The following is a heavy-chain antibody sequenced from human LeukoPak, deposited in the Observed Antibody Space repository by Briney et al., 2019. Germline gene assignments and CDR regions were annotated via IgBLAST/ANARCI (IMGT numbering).Heavy chain of an antibody. V-gene: IGHV3-74*01. CDR3: ARDFRLGGGWAFDL. Sequence: PGGSLRLSCAASGFTFSSYWMHWVRQAPGKGLVWVSRISYDGTTTSYADSVKGRFTISRDNSKNTLYLQMNSLRAEDTAVYYCARDFRLGGGWAFDLWGRGTLVTVSS. J-gene: IGHJ2*01. CDR2: ISYDGTTT. CDR1: GFTFSSYW. D-gene: IGHD6-19*01.